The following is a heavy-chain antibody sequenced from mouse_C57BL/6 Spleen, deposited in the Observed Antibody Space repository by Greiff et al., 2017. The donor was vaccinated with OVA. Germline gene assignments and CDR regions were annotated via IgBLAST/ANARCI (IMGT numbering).Heavy chain of an antibody. D-gene: IGHD1-1*01. CDR2: IRSKSNNYAT. CDR1: GFSFNTYA. CDR3: VRQDGGSYWYFDV. Sequence: DVMLVESGGGLVQPKGSLKLSCAASGFSFNTYAMNWVRQAPGKGLEWVARIRSKSNNYATYYADSVKDRFTISRDDSESMLYLQMNNLKTEDTAMYYCVRQDGGSYWYFDVWGTGTTVTVSS. V-gene: IGHV10-1*01. J-gene: IGHJ1*03.